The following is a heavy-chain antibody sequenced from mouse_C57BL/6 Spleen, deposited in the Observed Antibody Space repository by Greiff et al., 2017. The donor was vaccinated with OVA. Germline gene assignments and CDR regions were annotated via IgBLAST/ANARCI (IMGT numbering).Heavy chain of an antibody. J-gene: IGHJ4*01. Sequence: EVKVVESGGGLVKPGGSLKLSCAASGFTFSSYVMSWVRQTPEQRLEWVATISDGGSYTYYPDNVKGRFTISRDNAKNNLYLQMSHLKSEDTAMYYCARGSMVTSPNYFAMDYWGQGTSVTVSS. CDR1: GFTFSSYV. D-gene: IGHD2-2*01. V-gene: IGHV5-4*03. CDR3: ARGSMVTSPNYFAMDY. CDR2: ISDGGSYT.